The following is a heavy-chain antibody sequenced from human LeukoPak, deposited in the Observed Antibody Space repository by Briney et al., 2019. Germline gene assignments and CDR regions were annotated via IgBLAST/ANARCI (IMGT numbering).Heavy chain of an antibody. CDR1: GYTFTGYY. CDR2: ISAYNGNT. D-gene: IGHD6-13*01. Sequence: ASVKVSCKASGYTFTGYYMHWVRQAPGQGLEWMGWISAYNGNTNYAQKLQGRVTMTTDTSTSTAYMELRSLRSDDTAVYYCARDGLAAAGSSSNWFDPWGQGTLVTVSS. J-gene: IGHJ5*02. CDR3: ARDGLAAAGSSSNWFDP. V-gene: IGHV1-18*04.